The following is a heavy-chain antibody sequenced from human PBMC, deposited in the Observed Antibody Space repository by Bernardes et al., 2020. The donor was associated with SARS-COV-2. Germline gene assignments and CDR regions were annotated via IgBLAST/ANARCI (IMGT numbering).Heavy chain of an antibody. D-gene: IGHD2-21*02. CDR1: GFSLSYYG. CDR3: ATGFCGGDCSPGRYFDY. CDR2: ITLDSRNI. Sequence: GSLRLSCAASGFSLSYYGMGWVRQAPGKGLEWVSYITLDSRNIYYADSVKGRFTISRDNAKNSLWLQMSSLRAEDTAVYYCATGFCGGDCSPGRYFDYWGQGTQVTVSS. V-gene: IGHV3-48*01. J-gene: IGHJ4*02.